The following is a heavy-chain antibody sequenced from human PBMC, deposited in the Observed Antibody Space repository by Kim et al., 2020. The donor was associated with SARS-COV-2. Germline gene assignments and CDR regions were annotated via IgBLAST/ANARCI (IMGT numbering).Heavy chain of an antibody. CDR3: ATPRNREARIVVVVAALDY. V-gene: IGHV3-30-3*01. J-gene: IGHJ4*02. CDR2: ISYDGSNK. Sequence: GGSLRLSCAASGFTFSSYAMHWVRQAPGKGLEWVAVISYDGSNKYYADSVKGRFTISRDNSKNTLYLQMNSLRAEDTAVYYCATPRNREARIVVVVAALDYWGQGTLVTVSS. CDR1: GFTFSSYA. D-gene: IGHD2-15*01.